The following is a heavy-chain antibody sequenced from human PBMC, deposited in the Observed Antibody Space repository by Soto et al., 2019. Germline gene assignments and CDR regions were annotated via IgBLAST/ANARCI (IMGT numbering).Heavy chain of an antibody. D-gene: IGHD2-2*01. Sequence: LRLSCAASGFTFSSYGMHWVRQAPGKGLEWVAVIWYDGSNKYYADSVKGRFTISRDNSKNTLYLQMNSLRAEDTAVYYCARDAVPASYYYYGMDVWGQGTTVTVSS. CDR2: IWYDGSNK. J-gene: IGHJ6*02. V-gene: IGHV3-33*01. CDR1: GFTFSSYG. CDR3: ARDAVPASYYYYGMDV.